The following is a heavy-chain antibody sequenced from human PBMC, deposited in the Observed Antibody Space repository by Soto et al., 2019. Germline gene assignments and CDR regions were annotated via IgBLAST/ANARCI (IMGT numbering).Heavy chain of an antibody. CDR2: INPSGGST. J-gene: IGHJ3*02. Sequence: ASVKVSCKASGYTFTSYYMHWVRQAPGQGLEWMGIINPSGGSTSYAQKLKGRVTMTRDTSTNTVYMEQSSLRTEDTAVKYYAACAHYGSGGYDAFDIWGQGTMVTVSS. CDR3: AACAHYGSGGYDAFDI. D-gene: IGHD3-10*01. CDR1: GYTFTSYY. V-gene: IGHV1-46*01.